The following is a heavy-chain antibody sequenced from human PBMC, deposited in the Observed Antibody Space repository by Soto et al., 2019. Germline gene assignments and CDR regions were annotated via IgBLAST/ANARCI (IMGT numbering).Heavy chain of an antibody. J-gene: IGHJ6*02. CDR1: GGSFSGYY. CDR3: ARGKRITMVRGVKTRYYYYGMDV. D-gene: IGHD3-10*01. Sequence: PSETLSLTCAVYGGSFSGYYWSWIREPPGKGLAWIGEINHSGSTNYNPSLKSRVTISVDTSKNQFSLKLSSVTAADTAVYYCARGKRITMVRGVKTRYYYYGMDVWGQGTTVT. V-gene: IGHV4-34*01. CDR2: INHSGST.